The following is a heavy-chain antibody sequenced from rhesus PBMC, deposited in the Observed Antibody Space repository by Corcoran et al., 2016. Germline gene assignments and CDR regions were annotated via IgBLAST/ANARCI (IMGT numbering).Heavy chain of an antibody. CDR1: GFTFSNYW. V-gene: IGHV3S11*01. Sequence: EVQLVESGGGLVQPGGSLRLSCAASGFTFSNYWMRWVRQAPGKGLEGVGFIKNKADGGTAAYAESVKGRFTISRDDSKNTLYLQMNSLKTEDTAVYYCTRDYGSSSFFDYWGQGVLVTVSS. CDR2: IKNKADGGTA. D-gene: IGHD4-29*01. CDR3: TRDYGSSSFFDY. J-gene: IGHJ4*01.